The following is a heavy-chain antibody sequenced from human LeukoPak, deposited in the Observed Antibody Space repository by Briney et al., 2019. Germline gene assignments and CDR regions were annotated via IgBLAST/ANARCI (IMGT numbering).Heavy chain of an antibody. D-gene: IGHD1-26*01. CDR1: GSMYNYY. CDR3: ARHISSGGTYAHFDY. Sequence: SETLSLTCTVSGSMYNYYWSWIRQPPGKGLEWIGYIHYNGITNYNPSPKSRVTMSLDTSKNQVSLKLNSVTAADTAVYYCARHISSGGTYAHFDYWGQGTLVTVSS. V-gene: IGHV4-59*08. CDR2: IHYNGIT. J-gene: IGHJ4*02.